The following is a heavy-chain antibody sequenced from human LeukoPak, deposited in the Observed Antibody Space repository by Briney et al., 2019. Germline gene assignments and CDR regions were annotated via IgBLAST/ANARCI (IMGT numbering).Heavy chain of an antibody. Sequence: SETLSLTCAVSGGSISSSNWWSWVRQPPGKGLEWIGEIYHSGSTNYNQSLNSRVTTSADKTKNQFSLKLSSVTAADTAVYYCANIYYYDSTGYYLPYWGQGTLVTVSS. D-gene: IGHD3-22*01. CDR3: ANIYYYDSTGYYLPY. V-gene: IGHV4-4*02. J-gene: IGHJ4*02. CDR1: GGSISSSNW. CDR2: IYHSGST.